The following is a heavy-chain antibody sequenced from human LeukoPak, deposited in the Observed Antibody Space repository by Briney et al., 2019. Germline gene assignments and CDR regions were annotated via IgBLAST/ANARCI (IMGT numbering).Heavy chain of an antibody. Sequence: SEALSLTCTVSGGSISSYYWSWIRQPPGKGLEWIGYIYYSGSTNYNPSLKSRVTISVDTSKNQISLKLSSVTAADTAVYYCARGGDFWSGYYTGLNWFDPWGQGTLVTVSS. J-gene: IGHJ5*02. CDR2: IYYSGST. V-gene: IGHV4-59*01. CDR3: ARGGDFWSGYYTGLNWFDP. CDR1: GGSISSYY. D-gene: IGHD3-3*01.